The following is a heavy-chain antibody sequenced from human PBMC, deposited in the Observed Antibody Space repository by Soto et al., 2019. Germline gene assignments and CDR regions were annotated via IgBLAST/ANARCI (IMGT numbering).Heavy chain of an antibody. J-gene: IGHJ6*02. D-gene: IGHD3-22*01. CDR3: ASGYYYDSSGYDYTYYYGMDV. V-gene: IGHV1-69*13. CDR2: IIPIFGTA. CDR1: GGTFSSYA. Sequence: SVKVSCKASGGTFSSYAISWVRQAPGQGLEWMGGIIPIFGTANYAQKFQGRVTITADESTSTAYMELSSLRSEDTAVYYCASGYYYDSSGYDYTYYYGMDVWGQGTTVTVSS.